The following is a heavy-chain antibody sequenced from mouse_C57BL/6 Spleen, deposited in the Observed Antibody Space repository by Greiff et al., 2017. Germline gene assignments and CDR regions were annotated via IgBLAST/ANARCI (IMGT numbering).Heavy chain of an antibody. D-gene: IGHD3-3*01. CDR1: GFTFSDYY. J-gene: IGHJ3*01. CDR2: INYDGSST. Sequence: EVKLVESEGGLVQPGSSMKLSCKASGFTFSDYYMAWVSQVPEKGLEWVANINYDGSSTYYLDSLKSRFIISRDNAKNILYLQMSSLKSEDTATYYCARAEGDSPGAFAYWGQGTLVTVSA. V-gene: IGHV5-16*01. CDR3: ARAEGDSPGAFAY.